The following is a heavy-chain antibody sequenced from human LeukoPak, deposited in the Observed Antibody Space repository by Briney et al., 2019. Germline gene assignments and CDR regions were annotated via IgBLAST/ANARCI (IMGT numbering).Heavy chain of an antibody. J-gene: IGHJ5*02. D-gene: IGHD5-18*01. Sequence: GGSLRLSCAASGITFSGYWMHWVRQAPGKGLVWVARISSDGSSTNYADSVKGRFTISRDNAKNTLYVQMDSLRAEDTAVYYCARAPMGGYTYTMGPWGQGTLVIVSS. V-gene: IGHV3-74*01. CDR2: ISSDGSST. CDR3: ARAPMGGYTYTMGP. CDR1: GITFSGYW.